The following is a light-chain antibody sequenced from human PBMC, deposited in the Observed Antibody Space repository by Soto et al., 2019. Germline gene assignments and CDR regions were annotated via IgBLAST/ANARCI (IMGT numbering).Light chain of an antibody. J-gene: IGKJ4*01. CDR3: QQYNNWPLT. CDR1: QSVSSG. V-gene: IGKV3-15*01. Sequence: EIVMTQSPATLSVSPGERATLSCRAGQSVSSGLAWYQQKPGQTPRLLIYAASTRATGFPARFSGSGSGTEFTLTISSLQSEDFAVYYCQQYNNWPLTFGGGTKVEIK. CDR2: AAS.